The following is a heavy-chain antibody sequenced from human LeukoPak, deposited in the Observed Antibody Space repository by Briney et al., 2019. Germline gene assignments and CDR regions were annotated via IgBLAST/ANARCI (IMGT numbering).Heavy chain of an antibody. CDR2: ISGSGGST. D-gene: IGHD3-3*01. CDR1: GFTFSSYA. Sequence: GGSLRLSCAASGFTFSSYAMSWVRQAPGKGLEWVSAISGSGGSTYYADSVKGRFTISRDNSKNTLYLQMNSLRAEDTAVYYCAKYLEADYYYYYMDVWGKGTTVTVSS. V-gene: IGHV3-23*01. J-gene: IGHJ6*03. CDR3: AKYLEADYYYYYMDV.